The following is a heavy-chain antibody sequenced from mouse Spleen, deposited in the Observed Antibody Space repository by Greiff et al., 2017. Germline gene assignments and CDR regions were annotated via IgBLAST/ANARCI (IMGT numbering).Heavy chain of an antibody. J-gene: IGHJ3*01. V-gene: IGHV1-15*01. Sequence: VKLVESGAELVRPGASVTLSCKASGYTFTDYEMHWVKQTPVHGMEWIGAIDPETGGTAYNQKFKGKATLTADKSSSTAYMELRSLTSEDSAVYYCTRDPPFAYWGQGTLVTVSA. CDR1: GYTFTDYE. CDR3: TRDPPFAY. CDR2: IDPETGGT.